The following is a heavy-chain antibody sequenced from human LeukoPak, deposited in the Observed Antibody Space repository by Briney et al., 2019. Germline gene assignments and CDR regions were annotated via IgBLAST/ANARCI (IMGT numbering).Heavy chain of an antibody. CDR3: TSWGDTTAEYFQR. CDR1: GFTFSSYA. D-gene: IGHD2-21*02. V-gene: IGHV3-7*01. CDR2: INPDGRDT. J-gene: IGHJ1*01. Sequence: GGSLRLFCAASGFTFSSYAMSWVRQAPGKGLEWVAHINPDGRDTYYVDSVKGRFTISRDNAQNSMYLQMNSLRVEDTAVYYCTSWGDTTAEYFQRWGQGTLVTVSS.